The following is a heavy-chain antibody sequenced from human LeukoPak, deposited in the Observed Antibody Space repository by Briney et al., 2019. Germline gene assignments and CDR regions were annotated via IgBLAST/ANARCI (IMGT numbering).Heavy chain of an antibody. CDR1: GYTFTGYY. V-gene: IGHV1-2*02. CDR3: ARDKTSTWYGAIDF. Sequence: GASVKVSCKASGYTFTGYYMHWVRQAPGQGLEWMGWINPNSGATNYAQKFQGRVTISRDTSASTAYMELSSLTSADTAVYYCARDKTSTWYGAIDFWGQGALVTVSS. D-gene: IGHD6-13*01. CDR2: INPNSGAT. J-gene: IGHJ4*02.